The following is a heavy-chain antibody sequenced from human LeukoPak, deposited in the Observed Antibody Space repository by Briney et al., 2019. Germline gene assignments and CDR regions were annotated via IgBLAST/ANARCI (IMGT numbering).Heavy chain of an antibody. CDR1: GYTFTTYA. CDR2: IIPIFGTA. V-gene: IGHV1-69*13. CDR3: ARGLVGATAGDYYYGMDV. J-gene: IGHJ6*02. Sequence: AASVKVSCKASGYTFTTYAISWVRQAPGQGLEWMGGIIPIFGTANYAQKFQGRVTITADESTSTAYMELSSLRSEDTAVYYCARGLVGATAGDYYYGMDVWGQGTTVTVSS. D-gene: IGHD1-26*01.